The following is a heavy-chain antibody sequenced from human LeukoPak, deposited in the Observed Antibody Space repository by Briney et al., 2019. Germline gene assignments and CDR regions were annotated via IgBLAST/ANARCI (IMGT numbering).Heavy chain of an antibody. Sequence: GGSLRLSCSASEFTFSNFWMSWVRQAPGKGPEWVANIKQDGSEKYYVDSGKGRFTISRDNAETSLHLQMNSLRAEDTAVYYCARGGNHGDYWYFDLWGRGTLVTVSS. D-gene: IGHD4-17*01. CDR3: ARGGNHGDYWYFDL. V-gene: IGHV3-7*01. J-gene: IGHJ2*01. CDR1: EFTFSNFW. CDR2: IKQDGSEK.